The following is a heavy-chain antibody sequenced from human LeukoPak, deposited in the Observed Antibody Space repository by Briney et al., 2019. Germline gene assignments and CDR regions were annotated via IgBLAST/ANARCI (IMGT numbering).Heavy chain of an antibody. V-gene: IGHV4-39*02. D-gene: IGHD3-3*01. CDR3: PRLWRYSIVHPKGWFDS. CDR2: IYYSGST. J-gene: IGHJ5*01. CDR1: GGSISITNFY. Sequence: SETLSLTCTVSGGSISITNFYWGWIRQPPGKGLEWIGNIYYSGSTYYNSSLKSRVTISVDTSKNHFSLRLSSVTAADTAVYYCPRLWRYSIVHPKGWFDSWGQGTLVTVSS.